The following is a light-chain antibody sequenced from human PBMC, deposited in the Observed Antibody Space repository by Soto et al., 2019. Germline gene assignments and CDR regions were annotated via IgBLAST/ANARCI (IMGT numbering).Light chain of an antibody. CDR3: SSYTSSSTLHV. V-gene: IGLV2-14*01. J-gene: IGLJ1*01. CDR1: SSDVGGYNY. Sequence: QSVLTQPASVSGSPGQSITISCTGTSSDVGGYNYVSWYQQHPGIAPKLMIYDVSNRPSGVSNRFSGSKSGNTASLTISGLLAEDEADYYCSSYTSSSTLHVFGTGTKVTVL. CDR2: DVS.